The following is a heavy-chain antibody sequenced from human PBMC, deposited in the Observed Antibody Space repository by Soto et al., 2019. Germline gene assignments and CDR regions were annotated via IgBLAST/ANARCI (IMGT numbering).Heavy chain of an antibody. D-gene: IGHD6-6*01. CDR3: ARQEYSGSSNHFQH. Sequence: SETLSLTCTVSGGSISSSSYYWGWIRQPPGKGLEWIGSIYYSGSTYYNPSLKSRVTISVDTSKNQFSLKLSSVTAADTAVYYCARQEYSGSSNHFQHWGQGTLVTVSS. CDR2: IYYSGST. J-gene: IGHJ1*01. V-gene: IGHV4-39*01. CDR1: GGSISSSSYY.